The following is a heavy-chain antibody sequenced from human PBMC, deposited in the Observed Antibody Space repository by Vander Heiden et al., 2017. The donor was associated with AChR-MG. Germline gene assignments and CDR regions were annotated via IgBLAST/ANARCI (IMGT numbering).Heavy chain of an antibody. CDR3: ARPIAAAEFDY. CDR1: GFTFSSDS. V-gene: IGHV3-48*01. J-gene: IGHJ4*02. D-gene: IGHD6-13*01. CDR2: ISSSSSTI. Sequence: EVQLVESGGGLVQPGGSLRLSCAASGFTFSSDSMNWVRQAPGKGLEWVSYISSSSSTIYYADSVKGRFTISRDNAKNSLYLQMNSLRAEDTAVYYCARPIAAAEFDYWGQGTLVTVSS.